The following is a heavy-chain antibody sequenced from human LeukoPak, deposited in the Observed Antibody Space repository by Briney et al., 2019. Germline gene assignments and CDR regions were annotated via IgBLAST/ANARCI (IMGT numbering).Heavy chain of an antibody. Sequence: VASVKVSCKVSGYTLTELSMHWVRQAPGKGLEWMGGIIPIFGTANYAQKLQGRVTMTTDTSTSTAYMELRSLRSDDTAVYYCARVPRYSGYVHFDYWGQGTLVTVSS. J-gene: IGHJ4*02. V-gene: IGHV1-24*01. CDR3: ARVPRYSGYVHFDY. CDR2: IIPIFGTA. D-gene: IGHD5-12*01. CDR1: GYTLTELS.